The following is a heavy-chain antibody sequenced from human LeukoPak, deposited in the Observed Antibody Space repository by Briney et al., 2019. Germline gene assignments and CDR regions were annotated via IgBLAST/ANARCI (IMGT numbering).Heavy chain of an antibody. V-gene: IGHV4-31*03. CDR2: IYYSGST. CDR1: GGSISSGAYY. J-gene: IGHJ3*02. Sequence: SETLSLTCTVSGGSISSGAYYWSWIRQHPGKGLERIGYIYYSGSTYYNPSLKSRVTISVDTSKNQFSLKLSSVTAADTAVYYCARASSHDYGDYRAAFDIWGQGTMVTVSS. D-gene: IGHD4-17*01. CDR3: ARASSHDYGDYRAAFDI.